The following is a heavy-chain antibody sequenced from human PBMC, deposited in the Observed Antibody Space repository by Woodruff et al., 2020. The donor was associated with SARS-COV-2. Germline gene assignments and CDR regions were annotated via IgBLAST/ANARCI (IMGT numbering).Heavy chain of an antibody. D-gene: IGHD1-26*01. Sequence: GGSDTKYSPSFQGQVTISVDKSINTAYLQWSSLKASDTAIYYCAREALSGGGIGLDSWGQGTLVTVSS. V-gene: IGHV5-51*01. CDR3: AREALSGGGIGLDS. CDR2: GGSDT. J-gene: IGHJ4*02.